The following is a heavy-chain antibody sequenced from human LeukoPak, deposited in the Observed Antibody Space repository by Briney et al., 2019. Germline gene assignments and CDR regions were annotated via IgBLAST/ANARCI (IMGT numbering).Heavy chain of an antibody. D-gene: IGHD2-15*01. V-gene: IGHV4-59*01. J-gene: IGHJ4*02. CDR2: IYYSGSA. CDR1: DGSLINYF. Sequence: PSETLSLTCTVSDGSLINYFWTWIRQPPGKGLEWIGYIYYSGSANYNPSLKSRVTISVDTSKNQFSLKLNSVTAADTAVYYCARGVVAALPTLDYWGQGTLVTVSS. CDR3: ARGVVAALPTLDY.